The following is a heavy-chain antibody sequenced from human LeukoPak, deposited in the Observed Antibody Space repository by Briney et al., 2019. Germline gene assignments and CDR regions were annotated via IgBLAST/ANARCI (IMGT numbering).Heavy chain of an antibody. J-gene: IGHJ6*03. D-gene: IGHD2-21*02. CDR1: GGTFSSYA. CDR2: IIPIFGTA. CDR3: AGSPTEVVVTAMTYYYMDV. V-gene: IGHV1-69*13. Sequence: GASVKVSCKASGGTFSSYAISWVRQAPGQGLEWMGGIIPIFGTANYAQKFQGRVTITADESTSTAYMELSSLRSEDTAVYYCAGSPTEVVVTAMTYYYMDVWGKGTTVTISS.